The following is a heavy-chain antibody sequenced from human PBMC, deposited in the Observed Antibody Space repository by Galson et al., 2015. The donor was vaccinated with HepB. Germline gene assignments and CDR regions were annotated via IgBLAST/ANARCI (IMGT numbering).Heavy chain of an antibody. CDR3: ARQAYAPFFED. CDR2: ISSSGAVI. Sequence: SLRLSCAASKFIFKNYAMSWVRQAPGKGLEWVSVISSSGAVIYYADSVRGRFTISRDNSKNTLYLQMNSLRAEDTAVYFCARQAYAPFFEDWGQGTLVTVSS. V-gene: IGHV3-23*01. J-gene: IGHJ4*02. D-gene: IGHD4-17*01. CDR1: KFIFKNYA.